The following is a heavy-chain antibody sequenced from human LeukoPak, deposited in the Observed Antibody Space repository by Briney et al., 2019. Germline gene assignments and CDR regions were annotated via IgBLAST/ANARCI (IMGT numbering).Heavy chain of an antibody. CDR3: ARVGLRFGELRYYYYGMDV. J-gene: IGHJ6*02. CDR2: IIPILGIA. CDR1: TGFFSIYA. D-gene: IGHD3-10*01. Sequence: SGNPSCQASTGFFSIYAISWDRHPPGELREWMGRIIPILGIANYAKKFQGRVTNTADKSTRTADMELSSLRYEDTAVYYCARVGLRFGELRYYYYGMDVWGQGRTVTVSS. V-gene: IGHV1-69*04.